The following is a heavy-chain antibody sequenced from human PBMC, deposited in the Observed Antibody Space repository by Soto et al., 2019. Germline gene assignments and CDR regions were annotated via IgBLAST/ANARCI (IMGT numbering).Heavy chain of an antibody. J-gene: IGHJ5*02. CDR1: GLTFRNDW. V-gene: IGHV3-7*03. D-gene: IGHD5-18*01. CDR3: AVYGYGVSAAAS. Sequence: GGSLRLSCAVYGLTFRNDWLTWVRQAPGKGLEWVANINQDGSERYYVDSVRGRFTISRDNVENSLYLQLNSLRPEDTAVYYCAVYGYGVSAAASWGQGTLVTVSS. CDR2: INQDGSER.